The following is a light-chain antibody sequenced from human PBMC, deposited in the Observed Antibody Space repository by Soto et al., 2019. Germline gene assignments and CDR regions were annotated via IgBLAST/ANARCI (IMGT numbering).Light chain of an antibody. CDR2: DVS. V-gene: IGKV3-15*01. CDR1: QSVSSN. J-gene: IGKJ1*01. CDR3: QQYNNWPPWT. Sequence: EIVMTQSPVTLSMSPGERATLSCRASQSVSSNLAWYQKRPGHAPRLLIYDVSTRATGIPARFSGSGSETEFTLTISRLQSEDFAVYYCQQYNNWPPWTFGQGTKVEIK.